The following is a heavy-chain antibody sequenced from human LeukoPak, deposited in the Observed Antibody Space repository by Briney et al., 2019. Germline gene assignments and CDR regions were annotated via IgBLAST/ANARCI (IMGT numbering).Heavy chain of an antibody. D-gene: IGHD5-12*01. CDR3: ARAVATVYYFYMDV. J-gene: IGHJ6*03. CDR1: GFTFSSYA. CDR2: IYSGGTT. V-gene: IGHV3-23*05. Sequence: QPGGSLRLSCAASGFTFSSYAMSWVRQAPGKGLEWVSAIYSGGTTYYADSVKGRFTISRDNSKNTLYLQMNSLRAEDTAVYYCARAVATVYYFYMDVWGKGTTVTISS.